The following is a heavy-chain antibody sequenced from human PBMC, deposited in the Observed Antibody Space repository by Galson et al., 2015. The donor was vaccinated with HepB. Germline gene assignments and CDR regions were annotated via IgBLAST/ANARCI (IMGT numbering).Heavy chain of an antibody. CDR1: GGSISRYY. D-gene: IGHD4-17*01. CDR2: FSYSGNT. CDR3: ARDVGYGDRDNWFDP. J-gene: IGHJ5*02. Sequence: SETLSLTCTVSGGSISRYYWSWIRQPPGKGLEWIGYFSYSGNTNYNPSLKSRVTISVDTSKNQFSLKLTSVTAADTAVYYCARDVGYGDRDNWFDPWGQGTLVTVSS. V-gene: IGHV4-59*01.